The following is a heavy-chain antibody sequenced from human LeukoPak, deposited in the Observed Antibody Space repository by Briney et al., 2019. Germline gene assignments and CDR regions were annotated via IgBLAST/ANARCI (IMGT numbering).Heavy chain of an antibody. CDR1: GFTFSSYA. D-gene: IGHD3-3*01. CDR3: ARVWDSSRDFWRGYYRQEGGYFDY. CDR2: IDQDGSEK. Sequence: QPGGSLRLSCAASGFTFSSYAMSWVRQAPGKGLEWVANIDQDGSEKYYVDSVKGRFTISRDNAKNSLYLQMNSLRAEDTAVYYCARVWDSSRDFWRGYYRQEGGYFDYWGQGTLVTVSS. V-gene: IGHV3-7*01. J-gene: IGHJ4*02.